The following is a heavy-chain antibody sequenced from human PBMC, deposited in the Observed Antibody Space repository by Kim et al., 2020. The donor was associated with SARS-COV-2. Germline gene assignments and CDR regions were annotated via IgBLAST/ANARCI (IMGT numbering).Heavy chain of an antibody. V-gene: IGHV4-34*01. CDR2: INHSGST. D-gene: IGHD5-12*01. Sequence: SETLSLTRAVYGGSFSGYYWSWIRQPPGKGLEWIGEINHSGSTNYNPSLKSRVTISVDTSKNQFSLKLSSVTAADTAVYYCARGQGNQWLRYLPIYYYYGMDVWGQGTTVTVSS. CDR1: GGSFSGYY. CDR3: ARGQGNQWLRYLPIYYYYGMDV. J-gene: IGHJ6*02.